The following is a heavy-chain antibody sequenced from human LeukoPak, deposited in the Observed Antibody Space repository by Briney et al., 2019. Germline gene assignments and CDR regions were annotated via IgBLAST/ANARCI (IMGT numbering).Heavy chain of an antibody. CDR2: LNPNSGNR. V-gene: IGHV1-8*01. CDR1: GYTFINYD. D-gene: IGHD3-16*01. J-gene: IGHJ5*02. Sequence: ASVKVSCKASGYTFINYDINWVRQAPGQGLEWIGWLNPNSGNRGFARKFQDRVTLTRDTSISTAYMDLYSLTSEDTAVYYCARGNMIRFGGVSWGQGSLVTVSS. CDR3: ARGNMIRFGGVS.